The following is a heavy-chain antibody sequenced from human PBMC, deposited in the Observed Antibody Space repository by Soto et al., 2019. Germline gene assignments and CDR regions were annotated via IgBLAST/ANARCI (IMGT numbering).Heavy chain of an antibody. CDR1: GGSFSSSSYY. J-gene: IGHJ5*02. D-gene: IGHD2-2*01. CDR3: AVYSSTRGRFDP. CDR2: MYYSGTT. V-gene: IGHV4-39*01. Sequence: QLQLQESGPGLVKPSETLSLTCTVSGGSFSSSSYYGGWLRQPPGKGLEWIGSMYYSGTTHYNPSPRSRVTILVDPSKNQLSLKLTPVTAADAAVYFCAVYSSTRGRFDPWGQGTLVTVSS.